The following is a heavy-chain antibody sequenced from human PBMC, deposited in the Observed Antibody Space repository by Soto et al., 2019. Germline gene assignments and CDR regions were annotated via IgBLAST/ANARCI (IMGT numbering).Heavy chain of an antibody. V-gene: IGHV3-53*01. CDR2: IYSGGST. Sequence: EVQLVESGGGLIQPGGSLRLSCAASGFTVSSNYMSWVRQAPGKGLEWVSVIYSGGSTYYADSVKGRFTISRDNSKNTLYLEMNRLSAEDTAVYYCARVRMGLGWFDPWGQGTLVTVSS. J-gene: IGHJ5*02. CDR1: GFTVSSNY. CDR3: ARVRMGLGWFDP.